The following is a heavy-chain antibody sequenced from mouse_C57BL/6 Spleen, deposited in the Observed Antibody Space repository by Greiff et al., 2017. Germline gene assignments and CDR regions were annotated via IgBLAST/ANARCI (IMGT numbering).Heavy chain of an antibody. J-gene: IGHJ2*01. CDR3: ARRAYDGLDY. D-gene: IGHD2-3*01. CDR1: GYTFTSYW. CDR2: IDPSDSYT. V-gene: IGHV1-50*01. Sequence: VKLQQPGAELVKPGASVKLSCKASGYTFTSYWMQWVKQRPGQGLEWIGEIDPSDSYTNYNQKFKGKATLTVDTSSSTAYMQLSSLTSEDSAVYYCARRAYDGLDYWGQGTTLTVSS.